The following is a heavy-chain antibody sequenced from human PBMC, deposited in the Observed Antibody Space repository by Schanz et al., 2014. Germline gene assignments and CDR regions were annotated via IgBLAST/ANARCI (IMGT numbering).Heavy chain of an antibody. V-gene: IGHV3-11*06. D-gene: IGHD2-21*01. CDR1: GFSFSDYY. CDR2: INTGSNYI. CDR3: ARDGYSVVVISPTESFDI. J-gene: IGHJ3*02. Sequence: VQLVESGGGLVQLGGSLRLSCAASGFSFSDYYMSWIRQAPGKGLEWISFINTGSNYINYADSAKGRFTISRDNSKSTLYVEMNSLRAEDTAVYYCARDGYSVVVISPTESFDIWGQWTMVT.